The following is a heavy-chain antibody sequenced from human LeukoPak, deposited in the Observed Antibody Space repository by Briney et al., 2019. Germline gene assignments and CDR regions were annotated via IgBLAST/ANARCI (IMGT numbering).Heavy chain of an antibody. CDR3: ARQEWELLGFDY. V-gene: IGHV4-34*01. D-gene: IGHD1-26*01. CDR2: INHSGST. J-gene: IGHJ4*02. Sequence: SETLSLTCAVYGGSFSGYYWSWIRQPPGKGLEWIGEINHSGSTNYNPSLKSRDTISVDTSKNQFSLKLSSVTAADTAVYYCARQEWELLGFDYWGQGTLVTVSS. CDR1: GGSFSGYY.